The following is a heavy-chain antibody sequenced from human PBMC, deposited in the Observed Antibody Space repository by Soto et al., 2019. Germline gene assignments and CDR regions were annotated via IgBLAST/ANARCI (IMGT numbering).Heavy chain of an antibody. J-gene: IGHJ5*02. CDR1: AGSISRYY. CDR3: GRRVFMAPRLWNWLNP. Sequence: LSPTCTVSAGSISRYYWSWIRQPPGKGLAWIVYISCSGITNYNPSLKSRVSISVDTSKNQFALRLSWVTAADTAIYYCGRRVFMAPRLWNWLNPWGQGTPVTVPQ. V-gene: IGHV4-59*01. D-gene: IGHD6-6*01. CDR2: ISCSGIT.